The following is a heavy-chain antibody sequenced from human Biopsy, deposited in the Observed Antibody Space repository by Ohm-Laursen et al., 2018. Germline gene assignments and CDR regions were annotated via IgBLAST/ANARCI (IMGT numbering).Heavy chain of an antibody. J-gene: IGHJ6*02. CDR1: GGSLNFYY. D-gene: IGHD2-8*02. V-gene: IGHV4-59*01. Sequence: GTLSLTCTVSGGSLNFYYWSWIRQPPGKGLEWIGYMYYSGSTKYGPSLKNRVTVSFDTSRNQFSLKLTSVTAADTAVYYCARDRIAYCTATSCDNFGLDVWGQGTTVTVSS. CDR3: ARDRIAYCTATSCDNFGLDV. CDR2: MYYSGST.